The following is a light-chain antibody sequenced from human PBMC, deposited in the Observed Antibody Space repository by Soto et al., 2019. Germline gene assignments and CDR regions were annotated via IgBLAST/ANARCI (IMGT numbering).Light chain of an antibody. CDR1: QSVRGNY. CDR2: GAS. J-gene: IGKJ5*01. CDR3: QQRNNWPWT. V-gene: IGKV3D-20*02. Sequence: EIVLTQSPGTLSLSPGERATLSCRASQSVRGNYLAWYQQKPGQAPRLLIYGASSGATGIPDRFVGSGSGTDFSLTIYRLEPEDFAVYYCQQRNNWPWTFGQGTRLEIK.